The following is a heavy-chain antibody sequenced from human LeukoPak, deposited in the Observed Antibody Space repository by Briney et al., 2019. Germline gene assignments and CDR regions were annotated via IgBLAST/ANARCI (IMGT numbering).Heavy chain of an antibody. CDR1: GGSISSGSYF. CDR3: AYGRLRGFDY. V-gene: IGHV4-61*02. CDR2: VYTSGST. D-gene: IGHD4-17*01. J-gene: IGHJ4*02. Sequence: PSQTLSLTCTVSGGSISSGSYFWNWIRQPAGKGLEWIGRVYTSGSTSYNPSLKSRVTISVDTSKNQFSLKLSSVTAADTAVYYCAYGRLRGFDYWGQGTLVTVSS.